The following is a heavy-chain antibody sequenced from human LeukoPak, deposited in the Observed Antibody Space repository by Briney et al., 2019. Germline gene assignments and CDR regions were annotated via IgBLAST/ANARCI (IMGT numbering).Heavy chain of an antibody. D-gene: IGHD6-6*01. CDR1: GYSFTSYW. CDR2: IYPGDSDT. Sequence: GESLKISCKGSGYSFTSYWIGWVRQMPGKGLEWMGIIYPGDSDTRYSLSLQGQVTISADKSISTAYLQWSSLKASDTAMYYCARHIAARRVEAFDIWGQGTMVTVSS. J-gene: IGHJ3*02. CDR3: ARHIAARRVEAFDI. V-gene: IGHV5-51*01.